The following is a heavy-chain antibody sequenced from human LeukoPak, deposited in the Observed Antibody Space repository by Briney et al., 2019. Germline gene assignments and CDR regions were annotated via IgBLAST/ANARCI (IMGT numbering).Heavy chain of an antibody. CDR3: ARAQYYYDTSGYQFDY. Sequence: ASVKVSCKASGYTFTSYYMHWVRQAPGQGLEWMGWINPNSGGTKYAQKFQGRVTMTRDTSISTAYMELSRLRSDGTAVYSCARAQYYYDTSGYQFDYWGQGTLVTVSS. J-gene: IGHJ4*02. CDR2: INPNSGGT. V-gene: IGHV1-2*02. D-gene: IGHD3-22*01. CDR1: GYTFTSYY.